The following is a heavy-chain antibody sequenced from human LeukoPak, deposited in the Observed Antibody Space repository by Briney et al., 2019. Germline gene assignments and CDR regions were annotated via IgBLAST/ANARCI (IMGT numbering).Heavy chain of an antibody. D-gene: IGHD3-10*01. CDR3: ARRRRPRRYGSGDEDY. Sequence: SETLSLTCAVYGGSFSGYYWSWIRQPPGKGLEWIGEINHSGSTNYNPSLKSRVTISVDTSKNQFSLKLSTVTAADTAVYYCARRRRPRRYGSGDEDYWGQGTLVTVSS. J-gene: IGHJ4*02. CDR1: GGSFSGYY. CDR2: INHSGST. V-gene: IGHV4-34*01.